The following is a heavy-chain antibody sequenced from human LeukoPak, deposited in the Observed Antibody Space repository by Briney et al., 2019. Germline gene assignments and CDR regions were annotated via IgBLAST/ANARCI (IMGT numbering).Heavy chain of an antibody. V-gene: IGHV1-69*05. CDR2: IIPIFGTA. D-gene: IGHD6-13*01. CDR3: ARLRGPIAAAPMDV. CDR1: GGTFSSYA. J-gene: IGHJ6*04. Sequence: SVKVSCKASGGTFSSYAISWVRQAPGQGLEWTGGIIPIFGTANYAQKFQGRVTITTDESTSTAYMELSSLRSEDTAVYYCARLRGPIAAAPMDVWGKGTTVTVSS.